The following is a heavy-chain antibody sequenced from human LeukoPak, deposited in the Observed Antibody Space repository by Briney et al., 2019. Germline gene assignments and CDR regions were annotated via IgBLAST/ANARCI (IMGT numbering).Heavy chain of an antibody. V-gene: IGHV3-23*01. D-gene: IGHD5-12*01. CDR3: AKVAYHPPGYSGYDHGKGAFDI. Sequence: GGSLRLSCAASGFTFSSYAMSWVRQAPGKGLEWVSAISGSGGSTYYADSVKGRFTISRDNSKNTLYLQMNSLRAEDTAVYYCAKVAYHPPGYSGYDHGKGAFDIWGQGTMVTVSS. CDR2: ISGSGGST. CDR1: GFTFSSYA. J-gene: IGHJ3*02.